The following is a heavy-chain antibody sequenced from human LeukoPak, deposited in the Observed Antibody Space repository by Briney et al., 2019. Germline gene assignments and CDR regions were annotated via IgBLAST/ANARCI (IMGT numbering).Heavy chain of an antibody. V-gene: IGHV5-51*01. CDR2: IYPGDSDT. CDR1: GYSFTSYW. D-gene: IGHD2-2*01. J-gene: IGHJ4*02. Sequence: GESLKISCKGSGYSFTSYWIGWVRQMPGKGLEWMGIIYPGDSDTRYSPSFQGQVTISADKSISSAYLQWSSLKASDTAMYYCVRLGADDCTNTSCYLYFDYWGQGTLVTVSS. CDR3: VRLGADDCTNTSCYLYFDY.